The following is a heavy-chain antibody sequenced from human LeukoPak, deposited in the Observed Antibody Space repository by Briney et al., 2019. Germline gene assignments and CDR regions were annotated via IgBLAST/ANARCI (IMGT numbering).Heavy chain of an antibody. V-gene: IGHV3-11*01. CDR1: GFNFSDNY. Sequence: PGGSLGLSCAASGFNFSDNYMSWIRQTPGKGLEWVSYISNRGYSTYYADSVKGRFTISRDNAQNSLFLQMNSLRDEDTAVYYCARGKRRFDAWGQGTVVTVSS. CDR2: ISNRGYST. J-gene: IGHJ5*02. CDR3: ARGKRRFDA.